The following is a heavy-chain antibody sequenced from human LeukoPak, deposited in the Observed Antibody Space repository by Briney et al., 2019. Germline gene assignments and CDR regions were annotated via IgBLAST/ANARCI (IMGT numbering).Heavy chain of an antibody. CDR2: ISAYNGNT. CDR3: ARAGRGYSYGYSDY. CDR1: GGTFGSYA. J-gene: IGHJ4*02. Sequence: ASVKVSCKASGGTFGSYAISWVRQAPGQGLEWMGWISAYNGNTNYAQKLQGRVTMTTDTSTNTAYMELRSLRSDDTAVYYCARAGRGYSYGYSDYWGQGTLVTVSS. D-gene: IGHD5-18*01. V-gene: IGHV1-18*01.